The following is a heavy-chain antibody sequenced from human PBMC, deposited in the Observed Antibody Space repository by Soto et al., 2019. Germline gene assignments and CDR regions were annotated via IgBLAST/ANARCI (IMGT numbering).Heavy chain of an antibody. V-gene: IGHV4-39*01. J-gene: IGHJ5*02. CDR3: ATQEVGGSYVYTFDP. CDR2: IYYSGST. CDR1: GGSISSSNYY. Sequence: PSETLSLTCTVSGGSISSSNYYWGWIRQPPGKGLEWIGSIYYSGSTYYNPSLKSRVTISVDTSKNQFSLKLSSVTAAGTAVYYCATQEVGGSYVYTFDPWGQGTLITVSS. D-gene: IGHD1-26*01.